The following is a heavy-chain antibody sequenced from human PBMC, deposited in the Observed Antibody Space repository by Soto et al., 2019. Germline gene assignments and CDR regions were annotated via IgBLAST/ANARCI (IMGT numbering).Heavy chain of an antibody. V-gene: IGHV4-4*02. D-gene: IGHD1-26*01. Sequence: QVQLQESGPGLVKPSGTLSLTCAVSGGSISSSNWWSWVRQPPGKGLEWIGEIYHSGSTNYNPSLKSRATRSVDPSKNSFSLKLSSVTAADTAVYYCARVSGSYYYGMDVWGQGTTVTVSS. J-gene: IGHJ6*02. CDR3: ARVSGSYYYGMDV. CDR1: GGSISSSNW. CDR2: IYHSGST.